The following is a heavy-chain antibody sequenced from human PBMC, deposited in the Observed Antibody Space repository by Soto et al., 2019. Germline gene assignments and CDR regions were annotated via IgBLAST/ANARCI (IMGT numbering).Heavy chain of an antibody. CDR2: ISGSGGST. V-gene: IGHV3-23*01. CDR3: AKDQGGPIAVPFYYYYGMDV. J-gene: IGHJ6*02. Sequence: GGSLRLSCAASGFTFSSYAMSWVRQAPGKGLEWVSAISGSGGSTYYADSVKGRFTISRDNSKNTLYLQMNSLRAEDTAVYYCAKDQGGPIAVPFYYYYGMDVWGQGTTVTVSS. CDR1: GFTFSSYA. D-gene: IGHD6-19*01.